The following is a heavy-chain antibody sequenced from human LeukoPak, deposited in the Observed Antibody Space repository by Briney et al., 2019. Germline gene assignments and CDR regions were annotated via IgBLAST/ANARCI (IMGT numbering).Heavy chain of an antibody. Sequence: PGGSLRLSCAASGFTFSSYWMSWVRQAPGKGLEWVANIKQDGSEKYYVDSVKGRFTISRDNAKNSLYLQMNSLRAEDTALYYCAKDNGGDTVTYHFDYWGQGTLVTVSS. V-gene: IGHV3-7*03. D-gene: IGHD4-17*01. J-gene: IGHJ4*02. CDR1: GFTFSSYW. CDR3: AKDNGGDTVTYHFDY. CDR2: IKQDGSEK.